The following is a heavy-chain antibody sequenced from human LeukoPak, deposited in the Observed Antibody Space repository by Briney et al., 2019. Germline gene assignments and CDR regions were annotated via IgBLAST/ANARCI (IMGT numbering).Heavy chain of an antibody. CDR1: GGTFSSYA. D-gene: IGHD2-2*01. CDR2: IIPILGIA. Sequence: ASVKVSCKASGGTFSSYAISWVRQAPGQGLEWMGRIIPILGIANYAQKFQGRVTITADKSTSTAYMELSSLGSEDTAVYYCARDPVLGYCSSTSCDRWFDPWGQGTLVTVSS. J-gene: IGHJ5*02. CDR3: ARDPVLGYCSSTSCDRWFDP. V-gene: IGHV1-69*04.